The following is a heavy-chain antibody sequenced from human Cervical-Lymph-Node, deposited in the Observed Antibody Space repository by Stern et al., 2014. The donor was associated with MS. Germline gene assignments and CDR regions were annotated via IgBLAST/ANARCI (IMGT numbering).Heavy chain of an antibody. J-gene: IGHJ4*02. V-gene: IGHV4-61*02. CDR2: MFSSGNT. CDR1: GGSISSGSYY. D-gene: IGHD3-16*02. Sequence: QLQLQESGPGLVKPSQTLSLTCTVSGGSISSGSYYWSWIRQPAGKRLEWIGRMFSSGNTFYNPSLKSRVNLSVDTSKNQFSLELSSVTAADTAVYYCARGYRFFDDWGQGTLVTVSS. CDR3: ARGYRFFDD.